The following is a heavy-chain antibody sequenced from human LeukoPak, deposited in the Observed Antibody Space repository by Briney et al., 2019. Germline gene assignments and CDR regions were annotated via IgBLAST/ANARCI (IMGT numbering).Heavy chain of an antibody. CDR3: VKDMKIKAAGYYFDY. D-gene: IGHD6-13*01. Sequence: GGSLRLSCVASGFTFSSYIMKWVRQAPGKGLEWVSSISSSSSYIDYADSVKGRFTISRDNAKNSLYLQMNSLRAEDTAVFYCVKDMKIKAAGYYFDYWGQGTLVTVSS. J-gene: IGHJ4*02. CDR2: ISSSSSYI. CDR1: GFTFSSYI. V-gene: IGHV3-21*01.